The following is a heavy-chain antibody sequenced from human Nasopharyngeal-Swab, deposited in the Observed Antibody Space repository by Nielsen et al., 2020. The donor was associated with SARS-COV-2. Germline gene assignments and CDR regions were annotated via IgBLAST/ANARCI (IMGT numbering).Heavy chain of an antibody. D-gene: IGHD6-19*01. CDR3: AREGSDSSGPGEYYYFDMDV. Sequence: GESLKISCAASGFTFSNYWMTWVRQAPGKGLEWVATVEDYGSEKYYVDSVKGRFTISRDNAKNSLYLQMNSLRAEDTAVYYCAREGSDSSGPGEYYYFDMDVWGKGTTVTVSS. CDR1: GFTFSNYW. CDR2: VEDYGSEK. V-gene: IGHV3-7*01. J-gene: IGHJ6*03.